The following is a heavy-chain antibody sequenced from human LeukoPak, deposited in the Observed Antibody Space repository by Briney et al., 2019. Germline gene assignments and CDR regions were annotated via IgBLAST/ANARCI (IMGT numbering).Heavy chain of an antibody. CDR2: MNPNSGNT. CDR3: ARDGATMVRGVIPYYYYYYMDV. CDR1: GYTFTSYD. J-gene: IGHJ6*03. V-gene: IGHV1-8*01. Sequence: ASVKVSCKASGYTFTSYDINWVRQATGQGLEWMGWMNPNSGNTGYAQKFQGRVTMARNTSISTAYMELSSLRSEDTAVYYCARDGATMVRGVIPYYYYYYMDVWGKGTTVTISS. D-gene: IGHD3-10*01.